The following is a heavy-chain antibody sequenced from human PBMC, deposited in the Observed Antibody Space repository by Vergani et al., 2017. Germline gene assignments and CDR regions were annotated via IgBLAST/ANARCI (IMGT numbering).Heavy chain of an antibody. CDR3: ARGGIAAAGRRGDYFDY. CDR1: GFTFSSYA. V-gene: IGHV3-23*04. Sequence: EVQLVESGGGLVQPGGSLRLSCAASGFTFSSYAMSWVRQAPGKGLEWVSAISGSGGSTYYADSVKGRFTISRDNSKNTLYLQMNSLRAEDTAVYYCARGGIAAAGRRGDYFDYWGQGTLVTVSS. D-gene: IGHD6-13*01. CDR2: ISGSGGST. J-gene: IGHJ4*02.